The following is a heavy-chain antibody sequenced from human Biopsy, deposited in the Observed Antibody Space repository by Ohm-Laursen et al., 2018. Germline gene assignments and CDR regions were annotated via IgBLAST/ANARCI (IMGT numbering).Heavy chain of an antibody. J-gene: IGHJ3*02. CDR1: GGSISGSS. D-gene: IGHD6-19*01. CDR3: AKHGSGWTGDDALHI. CDR2: ISYSGST. Sequence: GTLSLTCTVSGGSISGSSWSWIPQAPGRGLEWVGYISYSGSTSNNPSLKSQITISVDTSNNQISLKVTSVTAADTAVYYCAKHGSGWTGDDALHIWGQGTMVTVSS. V-gene: IGHV4-59*08.